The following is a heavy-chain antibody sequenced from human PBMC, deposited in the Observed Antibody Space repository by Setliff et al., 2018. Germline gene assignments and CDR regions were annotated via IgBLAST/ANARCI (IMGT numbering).Heavy chain of an antibody. CDR3: AREGGASYGGQSYLDY. J-gene: IGHJ4*02. Sequence: ASVKVSCKASGYTFTSYAMSWVRQTPGKGLEWVSTISGSGDSTYYADSVKGRFTISRDNSKNTLYLQMNSLRAEDTAVYYCAREGGASYGGQSYLDYWGQGTLVTVSS. V-gene: IGHV3-23*01. CDR1: GYTFTSYA. D-gene: IGHD4-17*01. CDR2: ISGSGDST.